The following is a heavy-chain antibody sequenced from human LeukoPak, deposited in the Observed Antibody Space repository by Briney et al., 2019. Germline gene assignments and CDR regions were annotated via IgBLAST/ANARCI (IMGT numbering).Heavy chain of an antibody. V-gene: IGHV4-39*01. CDR2: IYYGGST. J-gene: IGHJ4*02. CDR3: ARQGITIFEVAFGY. D-gene: IGHD3-3*01. Sequence: SETLSLTCTVSGGSISSSSYYWGWIRQRPGKGLEWIGSIYYGGSTYYNPSLKSRVTISVDTSKNQFSLKLSSVTAADTAVYYCARQGITIFEVAFGYWGQGTQVTVSS. CDR1: GGSISSSSYY.